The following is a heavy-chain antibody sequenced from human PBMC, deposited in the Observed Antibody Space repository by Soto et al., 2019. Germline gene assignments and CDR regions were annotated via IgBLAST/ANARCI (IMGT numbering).Heavy chain of an antibody. V-gene: IGHV1-46*01. CDR3: ARVAPGIAAAGPRIAFDP. CDR1: AYTFPSYY. J-gene: IGHJ5*02. Sequence: AGVTVSCKASAYTFPSYYMHWVRQAAGQGREGMGIINPSGGSTSYAQKFQGRVTMTSDTSTSTDYMGLSNQTAGDAAGYYCARVAPGIAAAGPRIAFDPWGQGTLVTVSS. CDR2: INPSGGST. D-gene: IGHD6-13*01.